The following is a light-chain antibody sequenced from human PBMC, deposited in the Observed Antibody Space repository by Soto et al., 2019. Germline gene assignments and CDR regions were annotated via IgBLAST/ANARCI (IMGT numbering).Light chain of an antibody. CDR1: QNINTY. Sequence: EIVLTQSPATLSLSLGERATLSCRASQNINTYLVWYQQKPCQAPRLLIYDASKRAAGIPDRFSGSGSGTDFTLSISSLAPEDFPLYYCQQRSSWPRVFGGGNKVEIK. CDR3: QQRSSWPRV. V-gene: IGKV3-11*01. CDR2: DAS. J-gene: IGKJ4*01.